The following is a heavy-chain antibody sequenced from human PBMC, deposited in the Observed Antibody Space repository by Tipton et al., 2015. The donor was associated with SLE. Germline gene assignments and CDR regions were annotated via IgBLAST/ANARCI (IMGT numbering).Heavy chain of an antibody. CDR2: IWYDGSNK. CDR1: GFTFSSYG. CDR3: AKAGDGYSYGSGLDY. J-gene: IGHJ4*02. Sequence: SGFTFSSYGMHWVRQAPGKGLEWVAVIWYDGSNKYYADSVKGRFTISRDNSKNTLYLQMNSLRVEDTAVYYCAKAGDGYSYGSGLDYWGQGTLVTVSS. D-gene: IGHD5-18*01. V-gene: IGHV3-33*06.